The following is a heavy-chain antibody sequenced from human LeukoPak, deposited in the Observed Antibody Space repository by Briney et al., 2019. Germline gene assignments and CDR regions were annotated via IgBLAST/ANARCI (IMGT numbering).Heavy chain of an antibody. D-gene: IGHD1-26*01. CDR1: GFTFSSYD. CDR3: AKDRLGAMMYFDF. Sequence: GGTLRLSCAASGFTFSSYDMSWVRQAPGKGLEWVSGISGSGGSTYYADSVKGRVTISRDNSKNTLYLQVNSLRVEDTAVYYCAKDRLGAMMYFDFWGQGTLVTVSS. J-gene: IGHJ4*02. V-gene: IGHV3-23*01. CDR2: ISGSGGST.